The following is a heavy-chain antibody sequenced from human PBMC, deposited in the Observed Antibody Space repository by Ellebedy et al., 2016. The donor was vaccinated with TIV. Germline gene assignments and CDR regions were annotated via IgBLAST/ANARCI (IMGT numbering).Heavy chain of an antibody. D-gene: IGHD2-8*01. CDR3: VGVLMVYASPNWFDP. CDR1: GGSISSYY. J-gene: IGHJ5*02. V-gene: IGHV4-59*01. Sequence: SETLSLTXTVSGGSISSYYWSWIRQPPGKGLEWIGYIYYSGSTNYNPSLKSRVTISVDTSKNQFSLKLSSVTAADTAVYNCVGVLMVYASPNWFDPWGQGTLVTVSS. CDR2: IYYSGST.